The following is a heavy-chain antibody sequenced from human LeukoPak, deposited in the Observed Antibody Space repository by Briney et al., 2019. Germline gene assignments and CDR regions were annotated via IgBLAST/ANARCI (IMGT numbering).Heavy chain of an antibody. J-gene: IGHJ4*02. CDR3: ARYRPNTSSFDS. D-gene: IGHD6-19*01. Sequence: ASVKVSCKASAYIFGGYALHWVRQAPGQRLEWMGWINVDNGKTKSSQKFQDRVTISWDTSANSGYMEMSSLRFEDSAVYFCARYRPNTSSFDSWGQGTLVTVSS. V-gene: IGHV1-3*01. CDR1: AYIFGGYA. CDR2: INVDNGKT.